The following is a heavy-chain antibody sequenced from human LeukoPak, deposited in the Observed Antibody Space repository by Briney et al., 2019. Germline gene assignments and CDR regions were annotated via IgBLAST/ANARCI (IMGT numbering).Heavy chain of an antibody. J-gene: IGHJ4*02. CDR1: GYTFTGYY. V-gene: IGHV1-2*04. CDR3: ARMKIAAAGTEFDY. CDR2: INPNSGGT. Sequence: ASVKVSCKASGYTFTGYYMHWVRQAPGQGLEWMGWINPNSGGTNYAQKFQGWVTMTRDTSISTAYMELSRLRSDDTAVYYCARMKIAAAGTEFDYWGQGTLVTVSS. D-gene: IGHD6-13*01.